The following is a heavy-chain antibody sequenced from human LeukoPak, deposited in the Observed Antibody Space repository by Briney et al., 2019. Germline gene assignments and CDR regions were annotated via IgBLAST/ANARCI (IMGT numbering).Heavy chain of an antibody. Sequence: GGSLRLSCAASGFTFSSYWMSWVRQAPGKGLEWVANIKQDGSEKYYVDSVKGGFTTSRDNAKNSLYLQMNSLRADDTAVYYCAITHYYDILPGYSPFFDCWGRGTLVTVSS. CDR3: AITHYYDILPGYSPFFDC. D-gene: IGHD3-9*01. J-gene: IGHJ4*02. CDR1: GFTFSSYW. V-gene: IGHV3-7*03. CDR2: IKQDGSEK.